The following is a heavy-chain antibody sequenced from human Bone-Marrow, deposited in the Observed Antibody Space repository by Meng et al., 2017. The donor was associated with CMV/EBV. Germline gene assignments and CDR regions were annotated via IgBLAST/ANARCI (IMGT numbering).Heavy chain of an antibody. D-gene: IGHD1-7*01. V-gene: IGHV3-48*03. J-gene: IGHJ5*02. CDR3: ARDIEWNYAFGWFDP. Sequence: GESLKISCAASGFTFSSYEMNWVRQAPGKGLEWVSYISSSGSTIYYADSVKGRFTISRDNAKNSLYLQMNSLRAEDTAVYYCARDIEWNYAFGWFDPWGQGTLVTVSS. CDR2: ISSSGSTI. CDR1: GFTFSSYE.